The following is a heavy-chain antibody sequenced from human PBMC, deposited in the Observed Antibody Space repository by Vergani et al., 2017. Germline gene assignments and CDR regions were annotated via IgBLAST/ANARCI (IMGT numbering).Heavy chain of an antibody. J-gene: IGHJ6*02. Sequence: QVQLVQSGAEVKKPGASVKVSCKASGYTFTGYYLHWVRQAPGQGLEWMGWINPNSGGTIYAQKFQGWVTMTRDTSISTAYMELSRLRSDDTAVYYCARDHSSGKCYYGMDVWGQGTTVTVSS. CDR3: ARDHSSGKCYYGMDV. CDR1: GYTFTGYY. V-gene: IGHV1-2*04. CDR2: INPNSGGT. D-gene: IGHD6-19*01.